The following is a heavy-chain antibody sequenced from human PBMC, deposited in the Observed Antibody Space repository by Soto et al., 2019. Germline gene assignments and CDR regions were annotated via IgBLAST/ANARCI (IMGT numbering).Heavy chain of an antibody. D-gene: IGHD6-13*01. CDR1: GGSISSYC. Sequence: SETLSLTCTVSGGSISSYCWSWIRQPPGKGLEWIGYIYYSGSTNYNPSLKSRVTISVDTSKNQFSLKLSSVTAADTAVYYCGSRGIAAAGTRYFDYWGQGTLVTVSS. CDR2: IYYSGST. V-gene: IGHV4-59*01. CDR3: GSRGIAAAGTRYFDY. J-gene: IGHJ4*02.